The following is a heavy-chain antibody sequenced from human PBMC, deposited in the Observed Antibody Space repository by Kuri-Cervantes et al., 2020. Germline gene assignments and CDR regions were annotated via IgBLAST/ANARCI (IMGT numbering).Heavy chain of an antibody. CDR3: ARDRRITAAADYYFDY. J-gene: IGHJ4*02. CDR1: GFTFSSYW. Sequence: GESLKISCAASGFTFSSYWMSWVRQAPGKGLEWVASIKQDGSEKYYVDSVKGRFTISRDNSKNTLYLQMINLRAEDTAVYYCARDRRITAAADYYFDYWGQGTLVTVSS. V-gene: IGHV3-7*01. CDR2: IKQDGSEK. D-gene: IGHD6-13*01.